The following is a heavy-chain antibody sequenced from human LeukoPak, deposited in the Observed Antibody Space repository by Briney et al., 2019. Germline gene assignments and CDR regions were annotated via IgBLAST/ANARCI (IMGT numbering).Heavy chain of an antibody. CDR1: GGSFSGYY. CDR3: ARGGLRYFDWLPRPYNWFDP. CDR2: INHSGST. D-gene: IGHD3-9*01. V-gene: IGHV4-34*01. Sequence: PSETLSLTCAVYGGSFSGYYWSWIRPPPGKGLEWIGEINHSGSTNNNPSLKSRVTISVDTSKNQFSLKLSSVTAADTAVYYCARGGLRYFDWLPRPYNWFDPWGQGTLVTVSS. J-gene: IGHJ5*02.